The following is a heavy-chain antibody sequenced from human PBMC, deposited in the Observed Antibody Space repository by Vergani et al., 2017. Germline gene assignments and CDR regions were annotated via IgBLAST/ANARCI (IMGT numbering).Heavy chain of an antibody. Sequence: QMQLVQSGPEVKKPGTSVKVSCKASGFTFTITAVQWVRQGRGQRLEWIGWIVVGSGNTNYAQKFQERVTITRDMSTSTAYIELSSLRSEDTAVYYCAAPYDYGDYYGMYGWSQGTTVTLSS. CDR2: IVVGSGNT. J-gene: IGHJ6*02. CDR1: GFTFTITA. V-gene: IGHV1-58*01. CDR3: AAPYDYGDYYGMYG. D-gene: IGHD4-17*01.